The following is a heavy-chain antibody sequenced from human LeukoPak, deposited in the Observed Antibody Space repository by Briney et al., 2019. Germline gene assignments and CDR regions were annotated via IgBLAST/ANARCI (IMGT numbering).Heavy chain of an antibody. J-gene: IGHJ6*03. D-gene: IGHD3-10*01. V-gene: IGHV3-7*01. Sequence: YPRGSLRLSCAASGFTFSDSWMSWVRQAPGKGLEWVANIKQDGSEKYYVDSVKGRFTISRDNAKNSLYLQMNSLRVEDTAVYYCARNLMYEFTTLGWGYGSGKSYYNNYMDVWGKGTTVTVSS. CDR2: IKQDGSEK. CDR3: ARNLMYEFTTLGWGYGSGKSYYNNYMDV. CDR1: GFTFSDSW.